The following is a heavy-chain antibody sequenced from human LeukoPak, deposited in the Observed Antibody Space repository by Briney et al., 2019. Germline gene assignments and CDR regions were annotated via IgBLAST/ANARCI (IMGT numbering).Heavy chain of an antibody. CDR1: GYTFTSYG. D-gene: IGHD3-22*01. CDR2: ISAYNGNT. Sequence: ASVKVSCKASGYTFTSYGISWVRQAPGQGLEWMGWISAYNGNTNYAQKLQGRVTMTTDTSTSTAYMELRSLRSDDTAVYYCARANPISEYYYDSSGYYYDDYWGQGTLVTVSS. CDR3: ARANPISEYYYDSSGYYYDDY. V-gene: IGHV1-18*01. J-gene: IGHJ4*02.